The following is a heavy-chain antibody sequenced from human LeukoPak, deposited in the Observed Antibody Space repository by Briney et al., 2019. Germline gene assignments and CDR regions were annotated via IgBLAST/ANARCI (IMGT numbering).Heavy chain of an antibody. D-gene: IGHD6-19*01. Sequence: SETLSLTCTVSGGSISSSRDYWGWIRQPPGKGLEWIGSIYYSGSTYYNPSLKSRVTISVDTSKNQFALKLSSVTAADTAVYYCARHVEIAVAGPIDYWGQGTLVTVSS. CDR1: GGSISSSRDY. CDR2: IYYSGST. CDR3: ARHVEIAVAGPIDY. V-gene: IGHV4-39*01. J-gene: IGHJ4*02.